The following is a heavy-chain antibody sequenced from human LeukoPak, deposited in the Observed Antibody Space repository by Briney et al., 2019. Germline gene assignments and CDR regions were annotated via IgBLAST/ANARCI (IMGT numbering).Heavy chain of an antibody. J-gene: IGHJ3*02. CDR1: GGSISSGGYS. V-gene: IGHV4-30-2*01. Sequence: SETLSLTCAVSGGSISSGGYSWSWIRQPPGKGLEWIGYIYHSGSTNYNPSLKSRVTISVDTSKNQFSLRLNSVTAADTAVYYCARDTKGAFDIWGQGTMVTVSS. CDR3: ARDTKGAFDI. CDR2: IYHSGST.